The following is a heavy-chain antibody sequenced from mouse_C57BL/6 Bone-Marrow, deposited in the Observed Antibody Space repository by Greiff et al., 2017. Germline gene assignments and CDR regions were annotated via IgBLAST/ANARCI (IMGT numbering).Heavy chain of an antibody. CDR3: ARYRYGSSVYYYAMDY. V-gene: IGHV1-55*01. CDR1: GYTFTSYW. Sequence: VQLQQPGAELVKPGASVKMSCKASGYTFTSYWITWVKQRPGQGLEWIGDIYPGSGSTNYNEKFKSKATLTVDTSSSTAYMQLSSLTSEDSAVYYCARYRYGSSVYYYAMDYWGQGTSVTGSS. D-gene: IGHD1-1*01. J-gene: IGHJ4*01. CDR2: IYPGSGST.